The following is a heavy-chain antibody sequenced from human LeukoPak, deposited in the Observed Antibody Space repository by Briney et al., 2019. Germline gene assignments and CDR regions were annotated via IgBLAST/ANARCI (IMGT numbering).Heavy chain of an antibody. CDR3: AKHHKTTVTPFDP. CDR2: ISGSGYST. J-gene: IGHJ5*02. Sequence: GGSLRLSCAASGFTFSGCAMSWVRQAPGKGLEWVSAISGSGYSTYYADSVKGRFTISRDNFKNTLYLQMNSLRAEDTAVYYCAKHHKTTVTPFDPRGQGTLVTASS. D-gene: IGHD4-17*01. CDR1: GFTFSGCA. V-gene: IGHV3-23*01.